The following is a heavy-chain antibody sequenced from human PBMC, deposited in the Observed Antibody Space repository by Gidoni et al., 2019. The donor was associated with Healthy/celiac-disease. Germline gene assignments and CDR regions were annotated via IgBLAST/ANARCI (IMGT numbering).Heavy chain of an antibody. V-gene: IGHV3-23*01. CDR3: AKDHSNGVSVSDYGMDV. CDR1: GFSFSSSA. Sequence: EVQLLESGGGLVQRGGSLRLSCAASGFSFSSSAMSWVRQAPGKGLEWVSGISGSGGSTYYADSVKGRFTISRDNSKNTLYLQRNSLRAENTAVYYCAKDHSNGVSVSDYGMDVWGQGTTVTVSS. J-gene: IGHJ6*02. CDR2: ISGSGGST. D-gene: IGHD6-13*01.